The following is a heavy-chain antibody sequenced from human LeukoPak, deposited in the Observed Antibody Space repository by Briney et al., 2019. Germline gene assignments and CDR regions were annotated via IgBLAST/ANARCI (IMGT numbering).Heavy chain of an antibody. CDR2: IYYSGST. CDR1: GGSISSYY. Sequence: SETLSLTCTVSGGSISSYYWSWIRQPPGKGLEWIGYIYYSGSTNYNPSLKSRVTISVDTSKNQFSLKLSSVTAADTAVYYCAGRIGVYDFWSGYSGYMDVWGKGTTVTVSS. J-gene: IGHJ6*03. V-gene: IGHV4-59*01. CDR3: AGRIGVYDFWSGYSGYMDV. D-gene: IGHD3-3*01.